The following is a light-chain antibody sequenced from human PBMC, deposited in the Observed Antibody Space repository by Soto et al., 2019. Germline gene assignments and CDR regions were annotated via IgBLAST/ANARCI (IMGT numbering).Light chain of an antibody. CDR1: ESISSN. J-gene: IGKJ5*01. V-gene: IGKV3-15*01. Sequence: EIVMTQSPATLSVSPGERAILSCRASESISSNLGWYQQRPGQAPRLLIYGASIRATGIPTRFSGSGSGTEFTLTISSLQSEDSAVYYCQQYNKWFSISFGQGTRLEIK. CDR3: QQYNKWFSIS. CDR2: GAS.